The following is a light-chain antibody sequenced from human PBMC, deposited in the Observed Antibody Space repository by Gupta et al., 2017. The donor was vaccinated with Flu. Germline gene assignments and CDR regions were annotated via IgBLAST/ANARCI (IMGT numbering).Light chain of an antibody. CDR2: DDS. CDR1: NIGSKS. J-gene: IGLJ1*01. CDR3: QVWDSSSDHSYV. V-gene: IGLV3-21*02. Sequence: SYVLPQPPSVSVAPGQTARITCGGDNIGSKSVHWYQQKPGQAPVLVVYDDSDRPSGIPERFSCSNSGNTATLTTSRVEAGDEADDYCQVWDSSSDHSYVFGTGTKVTVL.